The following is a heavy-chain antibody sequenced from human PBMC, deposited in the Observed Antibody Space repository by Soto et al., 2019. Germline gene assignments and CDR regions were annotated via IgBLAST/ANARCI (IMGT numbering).Heavy chain of an antibody. D-gene: IGHD5-18*01. V-gene: IGHV1-69*01. CDR2: IIPIFGTA. Sequence: QVQLVQSGAEVKKPGSSVKVSCKASGGTLSSYAISWVRQAPGQGLEWMGGIIPIFGTANYAQKFQGRVTITADESTSTAYKELSSLSSEDTAVYYCARDGYSYGYWFDPWGQGTLVTVSS. CDR1: GGTLSSYA. CDR3: ARDGYSYGYWFDP. J-gene: IGHJ5*02.